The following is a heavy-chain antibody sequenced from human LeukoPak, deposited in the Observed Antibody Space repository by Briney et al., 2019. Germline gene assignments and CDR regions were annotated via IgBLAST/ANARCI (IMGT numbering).Heavy chain of an antibody. D-gene: IGHD4-17*01. CDR3: AKQERPSYGDFTTYFDS. CDR2: ISYDGSNK. CDR1: GFISPYG. J-gene: IGHJ4*02. Sequence: GRSLRLSCAASGFISPYGMHWVRQAPGKGLEWVAVISYDGSNKFYADSVKGRFTISRDNSENMLYLQMNGLRGEDTAVYYCAKQERPSYGDFTTYFDSWGQGTLVTVSS. V-gene: IGHV3-30*18.